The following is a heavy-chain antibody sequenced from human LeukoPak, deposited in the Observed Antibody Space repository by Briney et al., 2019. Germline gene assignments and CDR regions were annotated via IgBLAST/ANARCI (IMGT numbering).Heavy chain of an antibody. V-gene: IGHV3-48*04. CDR1: GFTLSPYP. CDR2: ISGGSDTI. J-gene: IGHJ4*02. CDR3: ARVLGRDRYFDS. Sequence: GGSLSLSCAASGFTLSPYPMNWVRQAPGKGLEWVSYISGGSDTIHYADSVKGRFTISRDNAKNSLYLQMNSLRAEDTAVYDCARVLGRDRYFDSWGQGTLDTVSS. D-gene: IGHD5-24*01.